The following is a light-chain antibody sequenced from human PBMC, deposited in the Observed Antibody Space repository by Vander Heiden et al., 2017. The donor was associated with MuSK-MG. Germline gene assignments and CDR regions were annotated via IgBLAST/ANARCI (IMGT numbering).Light chain of an antibody. Sequence: PGQKVTISCSGSSSNIGNNYVSWYQQLTGTAPKLLIYDNNKRPSGIPDRFSGSKSGTSATLGITGLQTGDEADYYCGTWDSSLSAVVFGGGTKLTGL. CDR2: DNN. J-gene: IGLJ2*01. V-gene: IGLV1-51*01. CDR3: GTWDSSLSAVV. CDR1: SSNIGNNY.